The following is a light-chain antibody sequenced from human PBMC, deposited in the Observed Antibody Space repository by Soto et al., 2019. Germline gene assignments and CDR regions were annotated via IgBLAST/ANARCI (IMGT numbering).Light chain of an antibody. CDR1: SSDVGGYNY. J-gene: IGLJ2*01. CDR3: QVWDSSRNRV. V-gene: IGLV2-8*01. Sequence: QSALTQPPSASGSPGQSVTISCTGTSSDVGGYNYVSWYRQHPGKAPKLMTYEVSKRPSGVPDRFSGSNSGNTATLTISGAEAGDEADYYCQVWDSSRNRVFGGGTKLTVL. CDR2: EVS.